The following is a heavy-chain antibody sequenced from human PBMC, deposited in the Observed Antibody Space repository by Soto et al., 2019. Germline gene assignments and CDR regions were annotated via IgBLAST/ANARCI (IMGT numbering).Heavy chain of an antibody. Sequence: SETLSLTCTVSGGSFSTYYWTWIRQTPGKGLEWIGYIYYSGSTNYNPSLKSRVTISLDTSKAQFSLNLNSVTSADTAVYFCARRVAAAPMYAFDIWGQGTMVTVSS. J-gene: IGHJ3*02. CDR3: ARRVAAAPMYAFDI. D-gene: IGHD6-13*01. CDR1: GGSFSTYY. CDR2: IYYSGST. V-gene: IGHV4-59*01.